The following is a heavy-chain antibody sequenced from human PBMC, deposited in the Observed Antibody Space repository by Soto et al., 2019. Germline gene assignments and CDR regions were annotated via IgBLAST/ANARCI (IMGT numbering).Heavy chain of an antibody. J-gene: IGHJ4*02. V-gene: IGHV4-31*03. CDR1: GGSISSGGYY. Sequence: PSETLSLTCTVSGGSISSGGYYWSWIRQHPGKGLEWIGYIYYSGSTYYNPSLKSRVTISVDTSKNQFSLKLSSVTAADTAVYYCARENSYGSPIDYWGQGTLVTVSS. CDR3: ARENSYGSPIDY. CDR2: IYYSGST. D-gene: IGHD5-18*01.